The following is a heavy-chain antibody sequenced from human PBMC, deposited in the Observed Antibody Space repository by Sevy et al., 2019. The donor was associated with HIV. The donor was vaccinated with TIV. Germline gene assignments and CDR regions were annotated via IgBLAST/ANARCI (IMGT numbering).Heavy chain of an antibody. V-gene: IGHV4-59*01. CDR3: ARSRAYPRDSDDGFAN. J-gene: IGHJ3*02. Sequence: SETLSLTCLVSDASITTNYWSWIRQAPGKGLEGIGYFFHSGTTNYNRSLKSRFTISGDTSKNEFSLRLTSVTAADTAVYYCARSRAYPRDSDDGFANWGQGTMVTVSS. CDR1: DASITTNY. D-gene: IGHD2-21*01. CDR2: FFHSGTT.